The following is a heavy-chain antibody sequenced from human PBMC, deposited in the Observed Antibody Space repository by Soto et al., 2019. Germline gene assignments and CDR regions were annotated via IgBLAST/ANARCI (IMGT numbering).Heavy chain of an antibody. CDR3: ARIVATIVPNWFDP. V-gene: IGHV4-30-4*01. D-gene: IGHD5-12*01. J-gene: IGHJ5*02. CDR1: GGSISSGDYY. Sequence: SETLSLTCTVSGGSISSGDYYWSWIRQPPGKGLEWIGYIYYSGSTYYNPSLKSRVTISVDTSKNQFSLKLSSVTAADTAVYYCARIVATIVPNWFDPWGQGILVTVSS. CDR2: IYYSGST.